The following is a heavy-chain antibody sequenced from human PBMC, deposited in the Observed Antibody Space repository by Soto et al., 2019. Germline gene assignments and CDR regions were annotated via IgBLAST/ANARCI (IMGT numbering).Heavy chain of an antibody. CDR3: ARDGGLGAVAVDY. CDR2: IYHSGRT. D-gene: IGHD6-19*01. J-gene: IGHJ4*02. CDR1: GGSSSSWGYS. V-gene: IGHV4-30-2*01. Sequence: QLQLQESGSGLVKPSQTLSPTCAVSGGSSSSWGYSCSLILQPPGNGLEWLGYIYHSGRTYYNPSLKSRVTISVDRSKNHFCLRLSSVTDADTAVYYCARDGGLGAVAVDYWGQGTLVTVSS.